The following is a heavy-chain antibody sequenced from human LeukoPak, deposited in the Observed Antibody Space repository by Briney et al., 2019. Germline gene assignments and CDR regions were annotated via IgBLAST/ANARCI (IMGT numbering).Heavy chain of an antibody. CDR3: AVWFGELSPNDAFDI. V-gene: IGHV1-2*02. J-gene: IGHJ3*02. CDR1: GYTFTGYY. Sequence: ASVKVSCKASGYTFTGYYMHWVRQAPGQGLEWMGWINPNSGGTNYAQKFQGRVTMTRDTSISTAYMELSRLRSDDTAVYYCAVWFGELSPNDAFDIWGQGTMVTVSS. D-gene: IGHD3-10*01. CDR2: INPNSGGT.